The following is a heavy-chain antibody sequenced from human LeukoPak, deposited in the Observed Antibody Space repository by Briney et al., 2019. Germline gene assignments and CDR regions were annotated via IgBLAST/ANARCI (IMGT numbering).Heavy chain of an antibody. CDR1: GFTFSSYA. V-gene: IGHV3-30-3*01. CDR2: ISYDGSNK. Sequence: GGSLRLSCAASGFTFSSYAMHWVRQAPGKGLEWVAVISYDGSNKYYADSEKGRFTISRDNSKNTLYLQMNSLRAEDTAVYYCAKDGGGWYIDYWGQGTLVTVSS. CDR3: AKDGGGWYIDY. J-gene: IGHJ4*02. D-gene: IGHD6-19*01.